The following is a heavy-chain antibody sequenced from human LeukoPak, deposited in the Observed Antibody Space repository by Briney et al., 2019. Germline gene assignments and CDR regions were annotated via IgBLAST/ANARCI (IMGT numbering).Heavy chain of an antibody. CDR1: GFTFTSSA. V-gene: IGHV3-23*01. Sequence: GGSLRLSCAASGFTFTSSAMSWVRQAPGKGLEWVSVISGSGHTTDYADSVKGRFTVSRDNSKNTLYLQMNSLRAEDTAVYFCAKETPRELLIDYWGQGTLVTVSS. CDR2: ISGSGHTT. CDR3: AKETPRELLIDY. D-gene: IGHD1-26*01. J-gene: IGHJ4*02.